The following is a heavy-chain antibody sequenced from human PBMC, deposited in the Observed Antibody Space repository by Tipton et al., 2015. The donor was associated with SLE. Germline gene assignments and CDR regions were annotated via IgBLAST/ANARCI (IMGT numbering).Heavy chain of an antibody. Sequence: GSLRLSCAVSGFTLSKFWMDWVRQAPGKEPMWVSQIDTDGSSTSYADSVKGRFTISRDNAQNTLYLQMDSLRAEDTAVYYCAREGIPATLDSWGQGTLVTVSS. CDR2: IDTDGSST. V-gene: IGHV3-74*01. CDR1: GFTLSKFW. CDR3: AREGIPATLDS. D-gene: IGHD2-2*01. J-gene: IGHJ4*02.